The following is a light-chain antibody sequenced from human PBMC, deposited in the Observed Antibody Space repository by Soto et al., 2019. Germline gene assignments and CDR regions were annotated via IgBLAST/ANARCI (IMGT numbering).Light chain of an antibody. V-gene: IGLV2-14*01. J-gene: IGLJ1*01. CDR1: SSDVGGYNY. CDR3: SSYTSSSPYV. Sequence: QSVLTQPASVSGSPGQSITISCTGTSSDVGGYNYVSWYQQHPGKAPKLMIYDVSNRPSGVSNRFSGSKSGNTASLTISGLQAEDEAEYYCSSYTSSSPYVFGTGTRSPS. CDR2: DVS.